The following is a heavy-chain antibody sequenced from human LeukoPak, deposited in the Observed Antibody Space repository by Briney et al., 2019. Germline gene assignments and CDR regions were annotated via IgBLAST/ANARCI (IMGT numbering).Heavy chain of an antibody. D-gene: IGHD4-17*01. CDR1: GFTFSSYS. Sequence: GGSLRLSCAASGFTFSSYSMNWVRQAPGKGLEWVSSISSSSYIYYADSVKGRFTISRDNAKNSLYLQMNSLRAEDTAVYYCARDLLYGDYPDYWGQGTLVTVSS. J-gene: IGHJ4*02. V-gene: IGHV3-21*01. CDR2: ISSSSYI. CDR3: ARDLLYGDYPDY.